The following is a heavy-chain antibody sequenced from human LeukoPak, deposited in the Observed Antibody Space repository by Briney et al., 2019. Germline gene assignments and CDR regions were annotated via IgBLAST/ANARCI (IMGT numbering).Heavy chain of an antibody. D-gene: IGHD3-22*01. Sequence: ASVKVSCKASGYTFTSYGISWVRQAPGQGLEWMGWISAYNGNTNYAQKLQGRVTMTTDTSTSTAYMELSSLRSEDTAVYYCARRGYDSSGYYPQYYFDYWGQGTLVTVSS. CDR1: GYTFTSYG. CDR2: ISAYNGNT. V-gene: IGHV1-18*01. J-gene: IGHJ4*02. CDR3: ARRGYDSSGYYPQYYFDY.